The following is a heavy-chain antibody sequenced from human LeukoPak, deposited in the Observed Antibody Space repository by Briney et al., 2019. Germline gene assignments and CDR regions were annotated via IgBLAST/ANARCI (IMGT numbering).Heavy chain of an antibody. Sequence: PSETLSLTCAVYGGSFSGYYWSRIRQPPGKGLEWIGEINHSGSTNYNPSLKSRVTISVDTSKNQFSLKLSSVTAADTAVYYCAARLTTVTTLESGNWFDPWGQGTLVTVSS. CDR2: INHSGST. D-gene: IGHD4-17*01. V-gene: IGHV4-34*01. CDR3: AARLTTVTTLESGNWFDP. J-gene: IGHJ5*02. CDR1: GGSFSGYY.